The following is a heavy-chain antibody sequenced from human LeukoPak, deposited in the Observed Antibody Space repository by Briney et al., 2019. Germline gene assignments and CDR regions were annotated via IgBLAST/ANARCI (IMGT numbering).Heavy chain of an antibody. Sequence: SETLSLTCTVSGGSFTTYYWSWIRQPAGKGLEWIGHIDSSGTTNYNPSLKSRVTMSTDTSKNQFSLKLSSVTAADTAIYYCARVYSGSYSFDYWGQGTLVTVSS. CDR3: ARVYSGSYSFDY. CDR1: GGSFTTYY. D-gene: IGHD1-26*01. J-gene: IGHJ4*02. CDR2: IDSSGTT. V-gene: IGHV4-4*07.